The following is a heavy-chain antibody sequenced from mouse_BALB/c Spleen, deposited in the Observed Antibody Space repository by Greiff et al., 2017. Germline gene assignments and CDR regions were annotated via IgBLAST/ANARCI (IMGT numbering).Heavy chain of an antibody. J-gene: IGHJ3*01. V-gene: IGHV5-12-1*01. D-gene: IGHD2-1*01. CDR1: GFAFSSYD. CDR3: ARQIYYGNYGFAY. CDR2: ISSGGGST. Sequence: DVMLVESGGGLVKPGGSLKLSCAASGFAFSSYDMSWVRQTPEKRLEWVAYISSGGGSTYYPDTVKGRFTISRDNAKNTLYLQMSSLKSEDTAMYYCARQIYYGNYGFAYWGQGTLVTVSA.